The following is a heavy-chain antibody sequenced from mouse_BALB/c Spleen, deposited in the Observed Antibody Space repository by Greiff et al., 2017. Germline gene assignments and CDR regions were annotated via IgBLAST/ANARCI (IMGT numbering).Heavy chain of an antibody. D-gene: IGHD2-14*01. V-gene: IGHV1S22*01. J-gene: IGHJ3*01. CDR3: TRGNYRYAWFAY. CDR1: GYTFTSYW. CDR2: IYPGSGST. Sequence: LQQPGSELVRPGASVKLSCKASGYTFTSYWMHWVKQRPGQGLEWIGNIYPGSGSTNYDEKFKSKATLTVDTSSSTAYMQLSSLTSEDSAVYYCTRGNYRYAWFAYWGQGTLVTVSA.